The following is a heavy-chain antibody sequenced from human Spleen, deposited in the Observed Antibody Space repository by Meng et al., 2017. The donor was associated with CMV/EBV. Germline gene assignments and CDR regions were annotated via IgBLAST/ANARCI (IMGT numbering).Heavy chain of an antibody. D-gene: IGHD3-16*01. CDR3: ARDGGILDY. CDR2: IKQDGSEK. CDR1: GFTFSGYW. J-gene: IGHJ4*02. Sequence: GESLKISCAASGFTFSGYWMTWVRQAPGKGLEWVANIKQDGSEKYYVDSVKGRFTISRDNAKNSLFLQMNSLRAEDTAVYYCARDGGILDYWGQGTLVTVSS. V-gene: IGHV3-7*01.